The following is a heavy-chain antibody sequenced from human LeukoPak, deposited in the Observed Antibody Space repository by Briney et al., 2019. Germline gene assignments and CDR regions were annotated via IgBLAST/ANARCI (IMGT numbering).Heavy chain of an antibody. V-gene: IGHV3-7*01. CDR1: GFTFSSYW. J-gene: IGHJ4*02. CDR3: ARDLGWWKLPLHPYYFDY. CDR2: IKQDGSEK. Sequence: GGSLRLSCAASGFTFSSYWMSWVRQAPGKGLEWVANIKQDGSEKYYVDSVKGRFTISRDNAKNSLYLQMNSLRAEDTAVYYCARDLGWWKLPLHPYYFDYWGQGTLVTVSS. D-gene: IGHD2-15*01.